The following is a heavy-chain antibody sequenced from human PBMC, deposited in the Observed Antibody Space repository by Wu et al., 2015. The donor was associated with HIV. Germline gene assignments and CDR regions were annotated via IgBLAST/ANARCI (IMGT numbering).Heavy chain of an antibody. CDR2: INPNSGGT. V-gene: IGHV1-2*02. D-gene: IGHD4-17*01. Sequence: QMQLIQSGAEVKESGASVKVSCKASGYPFRVYFMHWIRQAPGQGLEWMGWINPNSGGTNYAQKFQGRVTMTRDTSISTAYMELSRLRSEDTAVYYCAAHDYGDIQNWFDPWAREPWSPSPQ. CDR1: GYPFRVYF. CDR3: AAHDYGDIQNWFDP. J-gene: IGHJ5*02.